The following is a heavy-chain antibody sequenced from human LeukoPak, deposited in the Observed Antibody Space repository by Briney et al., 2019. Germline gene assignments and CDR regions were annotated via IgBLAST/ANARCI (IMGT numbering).Heavy chain of an antibody. J-gene: IGHJ3*02. Sequence: SGGSLRLSCAASGFTFSSYEMNWVRQAPGKGLEWVSYISSSSSYIYYADSVKGRFTISRDNAKNSLYLQMNSLRAEDTAVYYCARSSPHCSSTSCYNDAFDIWGQGTMVTVSS. V-gene: IGHV3-21*05. CDR2: ISSSSSYI. CDR1: GFTFSSYE. D-gene: IGHD2-2*02. CDR3: ARSSPHCSSTSCYNDAFDI.